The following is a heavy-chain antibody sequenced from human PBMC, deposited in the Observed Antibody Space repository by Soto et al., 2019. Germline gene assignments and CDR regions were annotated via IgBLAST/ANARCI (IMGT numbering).Heavy chain of an antibody. D-gene: IGHD1-26*01. CDR3: TTAAGGMWGADY. CDR1: GVKCGDVW. CDR2: VKSKSDGATT. V-gene: IGHV3-15*01. Sequence: GGLLRLCYAAAGVKCGDVWVSWVRQAPGKGLEWVGRVKSKSDGATTDYAAPVKGRFTVSRDDSQNTLSLQMDSLKIEDTAVYFCTTAAGGMWGADYWGQGTPVTVSS. J-gene: IGHJ4*02.